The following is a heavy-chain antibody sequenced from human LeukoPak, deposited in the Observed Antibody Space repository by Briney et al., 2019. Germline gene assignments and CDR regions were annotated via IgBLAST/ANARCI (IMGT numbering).Heavy chain of an antibody. CDR1: GFTLSSYG. D-gene: IGHD5-12*01. CDR2: INSEGSST. Sequence: PGGSLRLSCAASGFTLSSYGMHWVRQAPGKGLVWVSRINSEGSSTNYADSVKGRFTISRDNAKNTLYLQMNSLRAEDAAVYYCASQGGTSGYDYFLNNWFDPWGQGTLVTVSS. CDR3: ASQGGTSGYDYFLNNWFDP. V-gene: IGHV3-74*01. J-gene: IGHJ5*02.